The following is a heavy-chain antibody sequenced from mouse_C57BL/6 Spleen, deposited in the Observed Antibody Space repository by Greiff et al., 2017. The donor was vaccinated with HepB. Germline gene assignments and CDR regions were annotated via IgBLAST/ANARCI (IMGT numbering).Heavy chain of an antibody. CDR2: IYPRSGNT. V-gene: IGHV1-81*01. Sequence: VQLQQSGAELARPGASVKLSCKAPGYTFTSYGISWVKQRTGQGLEWIGEIYPRSGNTYYNEKFKGKATLTADKSSSTAYMELRSLTSEDSAVYFCASSYYGSSPYYFDCWGQGTTLTVSS. CDR1: GYTFTSYG. D-gene: IGHD1-1*01. CDR3: ASSYYGSSPYYFDC. J-gene: IGHJ2*01.